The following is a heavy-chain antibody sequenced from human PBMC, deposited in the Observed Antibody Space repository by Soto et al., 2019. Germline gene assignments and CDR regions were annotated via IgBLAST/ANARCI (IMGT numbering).Heavy chain of an antibody. V-gene: IGHV4-59*01. Sequence: PSETLSLTCTVSGGSISNYYWSWIRQPPGRGLEWIGHIFHSGSTNYNPALKSRVTISVDTSKSQFSLKLSSVTAADTAVYYCAKDSGYNYGYFRWFDPWGQGTLVTVSS. CDR3: AKDSGYNYGYFRWFDP. CDR2: IFHSGST. D-gene: IGHD5-18*01. CDR1: GGSISNYY. J-gene: IGHJ5*02.